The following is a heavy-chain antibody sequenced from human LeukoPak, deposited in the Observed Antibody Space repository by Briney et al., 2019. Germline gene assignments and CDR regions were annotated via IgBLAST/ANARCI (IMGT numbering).Heavy chain of an antibody. D-gene: IGHD3-10*01. Sequence: GGSLRLSCAASGFTFSSYAMSWVRQAPGKGLECISGFSGSGGSTYYADSVKGRFTISRDNSKNTLYLQMNSLRAEDTAVYYCARVGGSGSSLDYWGQGTLVTVSS. V-gene: IGHV3-23*01. CDR1: GFTFSSYA. CDR3: ARVGGSGSSLDY. CDR2: FSGSGGST. J-gene: IGHJ4*02.